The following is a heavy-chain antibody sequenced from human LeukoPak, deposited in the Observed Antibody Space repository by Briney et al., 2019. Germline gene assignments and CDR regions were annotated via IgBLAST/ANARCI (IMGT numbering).Heavy chain of an antibody. CDR2: ISAYNGNT. CDR1: GYTFTSYG. V-gene: IGHV1-18*01. CDR3: ARDRTSDYDFWSGYLMGASDYGMDV. J-gene: IGHJ6*02. Sequence: ASVTVSCKASGYTFTSYGISWVRQAPGQGLEWMGWISAYNGNTNYAQKLQGRVTMTTDTSTNTAYMELRSLRSDDTAVYYCARDRTSDYDFWSGYLMGASDYGMDVWGQGTTVAVSS. D-gene: IGHD3-3*01.